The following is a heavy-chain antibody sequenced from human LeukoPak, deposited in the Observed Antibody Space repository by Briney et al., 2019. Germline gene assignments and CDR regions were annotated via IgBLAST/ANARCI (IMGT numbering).Heavy chain of an antibody. D-gene: IGHD4-17*01. CDR1: GFTFSSYP. CDR2: ISSSTSTI. Sequence: GGSLRLSCAASGFTFSSYPMNWVRQAPGKRLEWVSSISSSTSTIHYADSVKGRFTIFRDNAKNSLYLQMNSLRAEDTAVYFCARDYYGDYYFDYWGRGTLVTVSS. CDR3: ARDYYGDYYFDY. J-gene: IGHJ4*02. V-gene: IGHV3-48*01.